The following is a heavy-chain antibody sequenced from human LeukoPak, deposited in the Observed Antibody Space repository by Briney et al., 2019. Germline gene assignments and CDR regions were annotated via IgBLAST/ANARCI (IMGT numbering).Heavy chain of an antibody. CDR3: ARGGVASGYDP. J-gene: IGHJ5*02. D-gene: IGHD5-12*01. CDR1: GFIFSVYW. Sequence: GGSLRLPCAASGFIFSVYWMHCVRQAPGKGLVCVSRINTDGSSTNYADSVKGRFSISRDNAKNTLYLQMNSLRDDDTAVYYCARGGVASGYDPWGQGTLVTVSS. V-gene: IGHV3-74*01. CDR2: INTDGSST.